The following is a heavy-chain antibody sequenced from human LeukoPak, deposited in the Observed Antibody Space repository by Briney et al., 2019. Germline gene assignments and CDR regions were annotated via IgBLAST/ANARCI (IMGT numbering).Heavy chain of an antibody. CDR2: INHSGST. CDR1: GGSFSGYY. J-gene: IGHJ5*02. CDR3: AGSCSSTSCDSRNWFDP. D-gene: IGHD2-2*02. Sequence: SETLSLTCAVYGGSFSGYYWSWIRQPPGKGLEWIGEINHSGSTNYNPSLKSRVTISVDTSKNQFSLKLSSVTAADTAVYYCAGSCSSTSCDSRNWFDPWGQGTLVTVSS. V-gene: IGHV4-34*01.